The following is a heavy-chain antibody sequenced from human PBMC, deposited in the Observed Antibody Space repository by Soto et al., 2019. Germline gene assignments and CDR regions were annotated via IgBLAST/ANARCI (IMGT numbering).Heavy chain of an antibody. D-gene: IGHD3-10*01. J-gene: IGHJ4*02. CDR3: AKDRGVLWFGESIFFDY. V-gene: IGHV3-23*01. CDR1: GFTFSSYA. Sequence: GGSLRLSCAASGFTFSSYAMSWVRQAPGKGLEWVSAISGSGGSTYYADSVKGRFTISRDNSKNTLYLQMNSLRAEDTAVYYCAKDRGVLWFGESIFFDYWGQGTLVTVSS. CDR2: ISGSGGST.